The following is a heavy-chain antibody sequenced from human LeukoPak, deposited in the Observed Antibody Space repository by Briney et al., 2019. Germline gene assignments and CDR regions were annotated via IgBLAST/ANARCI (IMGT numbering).Heavy chain of an antibody. J-gene: IGHJ4*02. CDR2: INPSGGST. CDR1: GYTFTSYY. CDR3: AREELSYYDSSGYYYFDY. D-gene: IGHD3-22*01. Sequence: VASVKVSCKASGYTFTSYYMHWVRQAPGQGLEWMGIINPSGGSTSYAQKFQGRVTMTRDTSTSTVYMELSSLRSEDTAVCYCAREELSYYDSSGYYYFDYWGQGTLVTVSS. V-gene: IGHV1-46*01.